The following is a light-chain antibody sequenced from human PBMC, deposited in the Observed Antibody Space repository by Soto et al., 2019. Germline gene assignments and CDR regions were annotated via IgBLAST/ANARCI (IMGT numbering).Light chain of an antibody. CDR2: GAS. Sequence: RVLTQSPGTLSLSPGERATLSCRASQSVSSSYLAWYQQKPGQAPRLLIYGASSRATGIPDRFSGSGSGTDFTLSISRLEPEDFAVYYCQQYGSSQTFGQGTKVEIK. CDR3: QQYGSSQT. V-gene: IGKV3-20*01. CDR1: QSVSSSY. J-gene: IGKJ1*01.